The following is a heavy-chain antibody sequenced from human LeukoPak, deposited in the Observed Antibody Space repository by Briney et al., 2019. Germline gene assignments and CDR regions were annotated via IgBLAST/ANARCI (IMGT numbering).Heavy chain of an antibody. CDR3: ATYSSGKSAPKPNWYFDL. CDR2: IYTSGST. D-gene: IGHD3-10*01. J-gene: IGHJ2*01. Sequence: PSETLSLTCTVSGGSISSGSYYWSWIRQPAGKGLEWIGRIYTSGSTNYNPSLKSRVTISVDTSKNQFSLKLSSVTAADTAVKYCATYSSGKSAPKPNWYFDLWGRGTLVTVSS. CDR1: GGSISSGSYY. V-gene: IGHV4-61*02.